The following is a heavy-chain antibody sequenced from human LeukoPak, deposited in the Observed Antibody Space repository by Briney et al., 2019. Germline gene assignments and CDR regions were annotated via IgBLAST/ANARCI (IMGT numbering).Heavy chain of an antibody. Sequence: GGSLRLSCAASGFTFSSYWMHWVRQAPGKGLVWVPRINSDGSSTSYADSVKGRFTISRDDAKNLLYLDMNSLRAEDTAVYYCARGHTAVTRHFDFWGQGTLVTVSS. V-gene: IGHV3-74*01. D-gene: IGHD4-17*01. CDR2: INSDGSST. J-gene: IGHJ4*02. CDR3: ARGHTAVTRHFDF. CDR1: GFTFSSYW.